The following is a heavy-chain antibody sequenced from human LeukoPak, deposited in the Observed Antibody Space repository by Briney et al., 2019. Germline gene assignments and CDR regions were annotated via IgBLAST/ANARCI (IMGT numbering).Heavy chain of an antibody. J-gene: IGHJ4*02. V-gene: IGHV4-59*01. CDR2: IYYSGST. Sequence: SETLSLTCTVSGGSISSYYWSWIRQPPGKGLEWIGYIYYSGSTNYNPSLKSRVTISVDTSKNQFSLKLSSVTAADTAVYYCARGRYYYDSSGTIDYWGQGTLVTVSS. CDR1: GGSISSYY. D-gene: IGHD3-22*01. CDR3: ARGRYYYDSSGTIDY.